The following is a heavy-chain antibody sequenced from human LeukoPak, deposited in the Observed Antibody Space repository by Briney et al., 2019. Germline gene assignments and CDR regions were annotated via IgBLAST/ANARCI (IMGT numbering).Heavy chain of an antibody. CDR2: INSDGSRT. V-gene: IGHV3-74*01. D-gene: IGHD6-6*01. Sequence: RSPRLSCAASGFTFSNYWMHSVRQAPGKGVVWVSRINSDGSRTTYADSVKGRFTISRDNAKNTLYLQMNSLRAEDTAVCYCARDGYRSSFYFDYWGGGTLVSVSS. J-gene: IGHJ4*02. CDR1: GFTFSNYW. CDR3: ARDGYRSSFYFDY.